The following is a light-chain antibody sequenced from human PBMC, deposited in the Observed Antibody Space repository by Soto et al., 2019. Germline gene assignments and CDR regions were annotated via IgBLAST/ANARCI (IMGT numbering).Light chain of an antibody. CDR3: QVWDSSSAHVV. CDR2: SDP. Sequence: SYELTQPPSVSVAPGKTARISCGGNNMGSKSVHWYQRKPGQAPVLVIYSDPDLPSVLPERFSGSNSGNTATLTISRVEAGDEADYYCQVWDSSSAHVVFGGGTKLTVL. J-gene: IGLJ2*01. CDR1: NMGSKS. V-gene: IGLV3-21*04.